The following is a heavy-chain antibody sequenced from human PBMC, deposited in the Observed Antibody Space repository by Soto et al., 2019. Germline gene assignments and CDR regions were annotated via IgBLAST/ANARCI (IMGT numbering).Heavy chain of an antibody. V-gene: IGHV1-2*04. CDR3: SRGGIVVVPAAIRTPLWFDP. CDR1: GYTFTGYY. J-gene: IGHJ5*02. Sequence: ASVKVSCKASGYTFTGYYMHWVRQAPGQGLEWMGWINPNSGGTNYAQKFQGWVTMTRDTSISTAYMELSRMRSDDTAVYYCSRGGIVVVPAAIRTPLWFDPWGQGTLVAVSS. CDR2: INPNSGGT. D-gene: IGHD2-2*01.